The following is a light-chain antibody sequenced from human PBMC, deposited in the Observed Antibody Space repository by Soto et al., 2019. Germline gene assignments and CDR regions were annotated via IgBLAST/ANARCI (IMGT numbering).Light chain of an antibody. J-gene: IGKJ2*01. CDR3: QQYGSSPYT. Sequence: EIVLTQSPGTLCLSPGERATLSCRASQSVSSSYLAWYQQKPGQAPRLLIYGASSTDTGIPDRFSGSGSGTDFTLTISRLEPEDFAVYYCQQYGSSPYTFGQGTKLEIK. CDR1: QSVSSSY. V-gene: IGKV3-20*01. CDR2: GAS.